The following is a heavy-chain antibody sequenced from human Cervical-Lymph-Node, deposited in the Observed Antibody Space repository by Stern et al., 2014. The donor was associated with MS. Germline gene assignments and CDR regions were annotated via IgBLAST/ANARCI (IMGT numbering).Heavy chain of an antibody. CDR2: MHPNSTNT. V-gene: IGHV1-8*01. J-gene: IGHJ6*02. Sequence: QVQLVESGAEVKKPGASVKVSCKASGYSFTNYDINWVRQATGQGLEWMGWMHPNSTNTVYAQKFQDRVTMTRDTSLGTAYMELSSLTSEDTAVYYCARLRGYLVPAAHYYYYGMDVWGQGTTVTVSS. D-gene: IGHD2-2*01. CDR1: GYSFTNYD. CDR3: ARLRGYLVPAAHYYYYGMDV.